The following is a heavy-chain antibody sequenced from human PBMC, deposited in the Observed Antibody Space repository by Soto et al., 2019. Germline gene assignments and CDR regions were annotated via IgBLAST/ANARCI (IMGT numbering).Heavy chain of an antibody. Sequence: QVQPVQSGSEVKKPGSAVRVSCKTGSFYAVSWVRQAPGQGLEWMGGLIPVFDTPSYAQKFPGRVTITADESKSTAYMELSSLRSEDTALYYCASTPVTGRYSYYGMDAWDQGIAVTVSS. CDR3: ASTPVTGRYSYYGMDA. V-gene: IGHV1-69*01. D-gene: IGHD4-4*01. CDR2: LIPVFDTP. CDR1: GSFYA. J-gene: IGHJ6*02.